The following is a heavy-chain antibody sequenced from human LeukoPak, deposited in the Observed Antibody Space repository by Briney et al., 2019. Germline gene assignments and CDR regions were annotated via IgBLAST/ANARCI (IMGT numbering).Heavy chain of an antibody. D-gene: IGHD2-2*01. CDR2: ISAYNGNT. CDR3: ASTDCSSTSCLGNAFDI. J-gene: IGHJ3*02. CDR1: GYTFTSYD. Sequence: ASVKVSCKASGYTFTSYDISWVRQAPGQGLEWMGWISAYNGNTNYAQKLQGRVTMTTDTSTSTAYMELRSLRSDDTAVYYCASTDCSSTSCLGNAFDIWGQGTMVTVSS. V-gene: IGHV1-18*01.